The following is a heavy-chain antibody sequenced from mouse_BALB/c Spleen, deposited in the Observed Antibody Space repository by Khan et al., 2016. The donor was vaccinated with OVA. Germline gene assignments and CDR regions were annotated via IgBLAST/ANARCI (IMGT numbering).Heavy chain of an antibody. CDR1: GFIFSSYG. J-gene: IGHJ2*01. V-gene: IGHV5-17*02. D-gene: IGHD1-1*01. Sequence: EVQLQESGGDLVQPGGSRKLSCAASGFIFSSYGMHWVRQAPEKGLEWVAYISGDSNTIYYADTVKGRFTISRDNPRNTLFLQMTSLMSEDTAMYYCATSYFYGYYFDYWGPGTTLTVSS. CDR2: ISGDSNTI. CDR3: ATSYFYGYYFDY.